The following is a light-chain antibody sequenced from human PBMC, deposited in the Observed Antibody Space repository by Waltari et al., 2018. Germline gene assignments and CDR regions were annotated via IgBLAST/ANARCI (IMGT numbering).Light chain of an antibody. CDR2: AAT. CDR3: QQYYSPPLT. J-gene: IGKJ4*01. CDR1: QGIVNS. V-gene: IGKV1-NL1*01. Sequence: DIQMTQSPTSLSASVGARVPITCRASQGIVNSLAWYQQKPGKAPHLQLYAATRLESGVPSRFSGSGSGPDYTLTINSLQPEDFATYYCQQYYSPPLTFGGGTKVEIK.